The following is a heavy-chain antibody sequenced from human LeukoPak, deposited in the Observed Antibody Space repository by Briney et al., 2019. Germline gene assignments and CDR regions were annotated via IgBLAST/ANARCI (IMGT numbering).Heavy chain of an antibody. Sequence: SHTLSLTCTVSSGSMSSGGYYCSWIRQHPGKGLEWIGYIYYSGSTYYNPSLKSRVTISVDTSKNQFSLKLSSVTAADTAVYYCARLDGDYYSFDYWGQGTLVTVSS. J-gene: IGHJ4*02. V-gene: IGHV4-31*03. CDR2: IYYSGST. CDR3: ARLDGDYYSFDY. CDR1: SGSMSSGGYY. D-gene: IGHD4-17*01.